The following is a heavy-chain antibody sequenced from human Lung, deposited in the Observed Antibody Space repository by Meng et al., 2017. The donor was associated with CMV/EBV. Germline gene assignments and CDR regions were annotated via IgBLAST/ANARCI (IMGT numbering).Heavy chain of an antibody. J-gene: IGHJ4*02. V-gene: IGHV4-61*01. Sequence: SETLSLTCIVSGGVVSSANYHWNWIRQTPGKGLEWIGQTWPGRGTNYNPSLESRLAISLDTDKNQFTLQLSSVTPADTAVYYCAGLIVGNGGRGNWGQGTLVTVSS. CDR3: AGLIVGNGGRGN. CDR1: GGVVSSANYH. CDR2: TWPGRGT. D-gene: IGHD1-26*01.